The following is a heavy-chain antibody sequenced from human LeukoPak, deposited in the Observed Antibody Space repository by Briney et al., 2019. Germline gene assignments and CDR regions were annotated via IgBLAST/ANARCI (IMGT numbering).Heavy chain of an antibody. D-gene: IGHD6-6*01. CDR1: GYTFTSCY. Sequence: ASVKVSCKASGYTFTSCYMHWVRQAPGQGLEWMGIINPSGGSTSYAQKFQGRVTMTRDTSTSTVYMELSSLRSEDTAVYYCAREWRGKPNLLIAAQRFDPWGQGTLVTVSS. J-gene: IGHJ5*02. CDR3: AREWRGKPNLLIAAQRFDP. CDR2: INPSGGST. V-gene: IGHV1-46*01.